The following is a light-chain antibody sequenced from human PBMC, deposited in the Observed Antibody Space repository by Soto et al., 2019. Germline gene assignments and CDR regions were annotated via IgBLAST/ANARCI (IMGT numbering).Light chain of an antibody. CDR3: QQYNNWPLT. J-gene: IGKJ4*01. Sequence: EIVMTQSPATLSVSPGERATLSCRASQSVSSNLAWYQQKPGQAPRLLIYGASTRATGIPASFSGSGSRTDFTLTISSLQSEDFAVYYCQQYNNWPLTFGGGTKVEIK. CDR2: GAS. V-gene: IGKV3-15*01. CDR1: QSVSSN.